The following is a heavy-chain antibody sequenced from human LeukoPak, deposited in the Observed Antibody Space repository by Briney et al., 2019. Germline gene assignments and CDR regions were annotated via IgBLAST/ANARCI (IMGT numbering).Heavy chain of an antibody. Sequence: PGTSLRLSCAASGFTSSIYGMHWVRQAPGKGLDWVASIWEDGTNINYADSVMGRFTISGDNSKNTLYLQMHSLRADDTAVYYCARVGYNSGWYEYWGQGTSVTVSS. CDR1: GFTSSIYG. J-gene: IGHJ4*02. D-gene: IGHD6-19*01. CDR2: IWEDGTNI. V-gene: IGHV3-33*01. CDR3: ARVGYNSGWYEY.